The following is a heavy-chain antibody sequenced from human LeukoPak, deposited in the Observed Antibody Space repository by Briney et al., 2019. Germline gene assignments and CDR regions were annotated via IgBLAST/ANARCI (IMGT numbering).Heavy chain of an antibody. V-gene: IGHV4-4*07. CDR1: GGSISSYY. J-gene: IGHJ4*02. CDR2: IYTSGST. Sequence: SETLSLTCTVSGGSISSYYWSWIRQPAGKGLVWIGRIYTSGSTNYNPSLKSRVTMSVATSTHQCSLKLSSVTAADTAVYYCARDVQYSSSSGFDYWGQGTLVTVSS. CDR3: ARDVQYSSSSGFDY. D-gene: IGHD6-6*01.